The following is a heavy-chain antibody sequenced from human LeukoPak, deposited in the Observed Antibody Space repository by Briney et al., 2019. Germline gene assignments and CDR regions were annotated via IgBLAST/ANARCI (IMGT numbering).Heavy chain of an antibody. Sequence: ASVEVSCKVSGYTLTELAMHWVRQVPGKGLEWMGGYDPEEGKTVYAQKFQVRITMTDDTSTDTTYMELSSLRSEDTAVYYCAADPQWGGTYHIWGQGTVVIVSS. J-gene: IGHJ3*02. CDR1: GYTLTELA. D-gene: IGHD6-19*01. CDR3: AADPQWGGTYHI. V-gene: IGHV1-24*01. CDR2: YDPEEGKT.